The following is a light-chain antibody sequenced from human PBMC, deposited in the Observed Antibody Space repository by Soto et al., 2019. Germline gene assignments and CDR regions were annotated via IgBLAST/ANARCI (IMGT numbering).Light chain of an antibody. CDR3: AAWDDSLSGFYV. J-gene: IGLJ1*01. V-gene: IGLV1-47*01. Sequence: QPVLTQPPSASGTPGQRITISCSGSSSDIGTNYVYWYQQLPGTAPKLLIYRNNPRPSGVPDRFSGSKSGTSASLAISGLRSEDEADYHCAAWDDSLSGFYVFGTGTQLTVL. CDR2: RNN. CDR1: SSDIGTNY.